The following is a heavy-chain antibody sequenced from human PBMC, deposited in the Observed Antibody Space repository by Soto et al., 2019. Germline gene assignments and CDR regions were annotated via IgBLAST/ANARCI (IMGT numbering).Heavy chain of an antibody. CDR1: GGSINSGGIY. CDR3: ARFNSRSGTEYFDY. CDR2: IYHSGST. Sequence: QVKLQESGPGLVQPAQTLSLSCTVSGGSINSGGIYWIWLRQHPRQGLEWIGYIYHSGSTPYNPSLTSRGTISVDTSKNQFSLTVTSLTVADTAVYYCARFNSRSGTEYFDYWGQGTLVTVSS. J-gene: IGHJ4*02. V-gene: IGHV4-31*03. D-gene: IGHD6-19*01.